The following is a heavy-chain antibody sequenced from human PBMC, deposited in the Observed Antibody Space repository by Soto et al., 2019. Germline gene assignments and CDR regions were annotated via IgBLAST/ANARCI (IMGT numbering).Heavy chain of an antibody. CDR3: AKSGAASGTPFDY. D-gene: IGHD6-13*01. Sequence: GGSLRLSCAASGFTFSTYGMHWVRQAPGKGLDWVAHISYGGSERYYADSVKGRFTISRDNSKNTVSLQMDSLRAEDTAVYFCAKSGAASGTPFDYWGQGTLVTVSS. CDR1: GFTFSTYG. J-gene: IGHJ4*02. V-gene: IGHV3-30*18. CDR2: ISYGGSER.